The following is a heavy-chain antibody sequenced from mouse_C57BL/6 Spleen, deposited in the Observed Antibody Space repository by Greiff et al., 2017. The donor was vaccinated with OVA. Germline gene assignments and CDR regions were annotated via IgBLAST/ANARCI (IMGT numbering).Heavy chain of an antibody. CDR3: ARVPFYYDYDGFAY. CDR1: GFTFSSYT. CDR2: ISGGGGNT. Sequence: EVQLVESGGGLVKPGGSLKLSCAASGFTFSSYTMSWVRQTPEKRLEWVATISGGGGNTYYPDSVKGRFTISRDNAKNTLYLQMSSLRSEDTALYYCARVPFYYDYDGFAYWGQGTLVTVSA. J-gene: IGHJ3*01. D-gene: IGHD2-4*01. V-gene: IGHV5-9*01.